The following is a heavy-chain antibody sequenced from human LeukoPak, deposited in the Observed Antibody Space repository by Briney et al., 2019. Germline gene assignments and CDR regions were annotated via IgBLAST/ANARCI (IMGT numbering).Heavy chain of an antibody. Sequence: SETLSLTCSVSGAAINGFSWSWIRQTLEKGLEWIGYVSQRGATTTNPSLKTRVSITADTSKSQFSLKMTSVTAADTAIYYCARERSGSYYTFDVWGPGTMVSVS. CDR3: ARERSGSYYTFDV. V-gene: IGHV4-59*13. J-gene: IGHJ3*01. D-gene: IGHD1-26*01. CDR2: VSQRGAT. CDR1: GAAINGFS.